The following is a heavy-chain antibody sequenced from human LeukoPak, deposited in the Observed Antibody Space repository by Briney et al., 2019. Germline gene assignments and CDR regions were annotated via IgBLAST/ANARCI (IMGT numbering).Heavy chain of an antibody. J-gene: IGHJ3*02. D-gene: IGHD6-19*01. CDR3: ARVAVGGTRAFDI. V-gene: IGHV3-74*01. Sequence: GGSLRLSCAASGFTFDDYGMSWVRQAPEKGLVWVSRIVGDGSRTAYAASVKGRFTISRDNDKNTLYLQMNSLRGEDTAVYYCARVAVGGTRAFDIWGQGTMVTVSS. CDR2: IVGDGSRT. CDR1: GFTFDDYG.